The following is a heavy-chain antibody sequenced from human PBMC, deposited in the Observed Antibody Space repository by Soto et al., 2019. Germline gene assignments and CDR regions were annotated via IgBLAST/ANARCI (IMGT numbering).Heavy chain of an antibody. Sequence: QVQLVQTGGEVKKPGASVKVSCKASGYAFTNYYIQWVRQAPGQGLEWMGVINPSGGSTSYAQKFQGRVTMTRDTSTSTVYMDLSSLRSEDTAVYYCARDGGAATIIDYRSILDYWGQGTLVTVSS. CDR1: GYAFTNYY. CDR3: ARDGGAATIIDYRSILDY. J-gene: IGHJ4*02. CDR2: INPSGGST. D-gene: IGHD5-12*01. V-gene: IGHV1-46*01.